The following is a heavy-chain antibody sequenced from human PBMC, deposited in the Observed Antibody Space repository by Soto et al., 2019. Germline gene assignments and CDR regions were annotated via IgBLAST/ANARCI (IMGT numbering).Heavy chain of an antibody. CDR3: ARHRDSGSYYFDY. CDR2: IYYSGST. J-gene: IGHJ4*02. V-gene: IGHV4-39*01. CDR1: GGSISSSSYY. Sequence: SETLSLTCTVSGGSISSSSYYWGWIRQPPGKGLEWIGSIYYSGSTYYNPSLKSRVTISVDTSKNQFSLKLSSVTAADTAVYYCARHRDSGSYYFDYWGQGTLVTVSS. D-gene: IGHD1-26*01.